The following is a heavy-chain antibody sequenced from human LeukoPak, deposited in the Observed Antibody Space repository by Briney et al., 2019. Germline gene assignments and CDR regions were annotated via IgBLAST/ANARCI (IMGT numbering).Heavy chain of an antibody. Sequence: ASGTLSLTCTVSGGSISSYYWSWIRQPAGKGLEWIGRIYTSGTTHYNPSLKSRVTMSVDTSKNQFSLNLSSVTAADTAVYYCARFSSIAAAFDYWGLGTLVTVSS. D-gene: IGHD6-13*01. CDR2: IYTSGTT. CDR3: ARFSSIAAAFDY. J-gene: IGHJ4*02. CDR1: GGSISSYY. V-gene: IGHV4-4*07.